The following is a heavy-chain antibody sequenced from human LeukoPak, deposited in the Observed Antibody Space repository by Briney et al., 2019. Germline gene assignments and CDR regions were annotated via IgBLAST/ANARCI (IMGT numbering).Heavy chain of an antibody. V-gene: IGHV3-7*03. D-gene: IGHD6-19*01. Sequence: GGSLRLSCAASGFPFSNYWMNWVRQAPGNALEWVAYIRKDGSERYYVDSVKGRFTISRDNARNSLYLQMNSLRADDTAVYYCARERVTGTSYYYYYGMDVWGQGTTVTVSS. CDR3: ARERVTGTSYYYYYGMDV. J-gene: IGHJ6*02. CDR2: IRKDGSER. CDR1: GFPFSNYW.